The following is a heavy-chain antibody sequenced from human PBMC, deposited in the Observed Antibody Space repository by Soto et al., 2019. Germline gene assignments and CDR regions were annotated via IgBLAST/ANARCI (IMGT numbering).Heavy chain of an antibody. CDR3: ATGDSGSFSGFEY. CDR2: FDPEDGET. J-gene: IGHJ4*02. CDR1: GYTLTELS. Sequence: ASLKVYCKISGYTLTELSMHCVRHTPGKGLEWMGGFDPEDGETIYAQKFQGRVTMTEDTSTDTAYMELSSLRSEDTAVYYCATGDSGSFSGFEYWGQGTLVTVSS. V-gene: IGHV1-24*01. D-gene: IGHD1-26*01.